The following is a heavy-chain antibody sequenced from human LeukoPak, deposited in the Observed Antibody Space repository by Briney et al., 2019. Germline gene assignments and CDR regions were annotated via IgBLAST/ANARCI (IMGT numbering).Heavy chain of an antibody. D-gene: IGHD5-18*01. J-gene: IGHJ4*02. CDR3: AKLSGYSYGYGHHLDF. Sequence: GGSLRLSCAASGFTFSTYAMTWVRQAPGKGLEWVSAITGNGASTYYADSVKGRFTISRDNSKNTLYLQMNSLRGGDTAVYNCAKLSGYSYGYGHHLDFWGQGSLVTVSS. V-gene: IGHV3-23*01. CDR1: GFTFSTYA. CDR2: ITGNGAST.